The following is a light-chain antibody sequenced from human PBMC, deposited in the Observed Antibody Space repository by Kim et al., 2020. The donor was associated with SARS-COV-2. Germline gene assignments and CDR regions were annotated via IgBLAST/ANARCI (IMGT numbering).Light chain of an antibody. Sequence: LSLSPGETATPSCRASQSVSTYLAWYQQKPGQAPRLLIYDVSNRATDIPARFSGSGSGTDFTLTISSLEAEDFAVYYCQQRSNWPTFGQGTKLEI. J-gene: IGKJ2*01. CDR2: DVS. V-gene: IGKV3-11*01. CDR3: QQRSNWPT. CDR1: QSVSTY.